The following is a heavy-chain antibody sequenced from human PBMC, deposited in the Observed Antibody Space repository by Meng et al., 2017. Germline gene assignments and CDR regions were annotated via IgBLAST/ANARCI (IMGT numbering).Heavy chain of an antibody. CDR2: INAGNGNT. V-gene: IGHV1-3*01. J-gene: IGHJ3*02. CDR1: GYTFTRYA. CDR3: ARLCGGDCYTYHDAFDI. D-gene: IGHD2-21*02. Sequence: QAQLWQSGAEVKKPGASVKVSCKASGYTFTRYAMHWVRQAPGQRLEWMGWINAGNGNTKYSPKFQGRVTITRDTSASTAYMELSSLRSEDTAVYYCARLCGGDCYTYHDAFDIWGQGTMVTVSS.